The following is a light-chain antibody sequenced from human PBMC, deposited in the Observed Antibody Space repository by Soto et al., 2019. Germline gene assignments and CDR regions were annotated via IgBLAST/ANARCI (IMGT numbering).Light chain of an antibody. CDR1: HFISNY. J-gene: IGKJ5*01. CDR3: QQSRNSPP. V-gene: IGKV3-11*01. Sequence: EIVLAQSPATLSWSRGERATLSCRASHFISNYLACYQHKPGQSPRLLIYNASPRATGLPARFSGSGSGTDFTLTISSLEPEDFATYFCQQSRNSPPLGQGTRLE. CDR2: NAS.